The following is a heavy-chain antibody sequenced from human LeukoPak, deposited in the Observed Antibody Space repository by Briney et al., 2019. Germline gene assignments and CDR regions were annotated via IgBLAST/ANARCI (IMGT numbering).Heavy chain of an antibody. D-gene: IGHD5-18*01. V-gene: IGHV3-23*01. CDR1: GFTFSGYA. Sequence: GGSLRLSCAASGFTFSGYAMSWVRQAPGKGLEWVSAISGGGGNTYYADSVKGRFTISRDKSKNTLYLQMNSLRAEDTAVYYCARYVDTAMVRGNFDYWGQGTLVTVSS. CDR2: ISGGGGNT. J-gene: IGHJ4*02. CDR3: ARYVDTAMVRGNFDY.